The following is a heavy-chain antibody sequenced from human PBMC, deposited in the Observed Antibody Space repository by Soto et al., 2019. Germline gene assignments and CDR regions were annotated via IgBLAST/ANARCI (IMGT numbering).Heavy chain of an antibody. V-gene: IGHV3-23*01. D-gene: IGHD3-22*01. CDR2: ITRDGTI. CDR1: GFIFTNYA. CDR3: VKESYEGAYGDF. Sequence: EVQLLVSGGGLVQPGGSLRLSCAASGFIFTNYAMSWVRRAPGEGLEWVSAITRDGTIYYTESVKGRFTISRDNSKNTAYLQMHSLRAEDTAVYYCVKESYEGAYGDFWGQGTLVTVSS. J-gene: IGHJ4*02.